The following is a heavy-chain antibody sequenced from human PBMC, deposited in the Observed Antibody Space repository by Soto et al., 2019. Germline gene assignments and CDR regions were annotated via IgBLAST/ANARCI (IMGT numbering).Heavy chain of an antibody. J-gene: IGHJ6*02. V-gene: IGHV4-59*01. CDR3: ARWPARAGYGIDV. D-gene: IGHD3-10*01. CDR2: IYYSGST. CDR1: GGSISSYY. Sequence: SEALSLISTVSGGSISSYYWSWIRQPPGKGLEWIGYIYYSGSTNYNPSLKSRVTISVDTSKNQFSLKLSSVTAADTAVYYCARWPARAGYGIDVWGQVTTVPVSS.